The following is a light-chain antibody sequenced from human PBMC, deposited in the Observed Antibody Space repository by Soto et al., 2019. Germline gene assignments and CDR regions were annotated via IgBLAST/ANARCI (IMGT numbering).Light chain of an antibody. CDR3: SSYTSSSTPYV. V-gene: IGLV2-14*01. CDR1: SSDVGVYNY. CDR2: EVS. J-gene: IGLJ1*01. Sequence: QSVLPQPASVSGSPGQSITLSCTGTSSDVGVYNYVSWYQQHPGKAPKLMIYEVSNRPSGVSKRFSGSKSDNTASLTISGLQAEDEDDYYCSSYTSSSTPYVFGTGTKVTVL.